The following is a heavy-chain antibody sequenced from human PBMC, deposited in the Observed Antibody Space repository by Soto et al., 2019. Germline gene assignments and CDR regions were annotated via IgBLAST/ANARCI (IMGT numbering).Heavy chain of an antibody. V-gene: IGHV3-30*18. Sequence: QMQLVESGGGVVQPGTSLRLSCATSGFTFSGYGMHWVRQAPGKGLEWVALVLADGRKQHYADSVKGRFSISRDNSRNTLYLQMNSLRGEDTAVYYCAKDWNAGTYLDAWGQGTLVTVSS. D-gene: IGHD6-13*01. J-gene: IGHJ4*02. CDR1: GFTFSGYG. CDR3: AKDWNAGTYLDA. CDR2: VLADGRKQ.